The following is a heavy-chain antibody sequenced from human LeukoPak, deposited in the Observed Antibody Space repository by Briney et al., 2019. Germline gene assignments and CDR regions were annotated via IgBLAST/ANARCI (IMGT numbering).Heavy chain of an antibody. D-gene: IGHD6-19*01. CDR3: ARRVGAVAGTRVDY. V-gene: IGHV3-21*01. CDR1: GFTFSSYN. CDR2: ISSSSSYI. J-gene: IGHJ4*02. Sequence: PGGSLRLSCAASGFTFSSYNMNWVRQAPGKGLEWVSSISSSSSYIYYADSVKGRFTISRDNAKNSLYLQMNSLRAEDTAVYYCARRVGAVAGTRVDYWGQGTLVTVSS.